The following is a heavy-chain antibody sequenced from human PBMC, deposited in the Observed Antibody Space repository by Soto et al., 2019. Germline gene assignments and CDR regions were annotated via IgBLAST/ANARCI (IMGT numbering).Heavy chain of an antibody. CDR3: AHSPWGAAPDY. CDR2: IYWNDDK. V-gene: IGHV2-5*01. CDR1: GFPLSARVVG. J-gene: IGHJ4*02. D-gene: IGHD3-16*01. Sequence: SGPTLVNPTATLTLTCTFSGFPLSARVVGVGWIRQPPGKALEWLAVIYWNDDKRYSPSLKSRLTITKDTSKNQVVLTMTNTDPVDTAKYYCAHSPWGAAPDYWGQGTLVTVSS.